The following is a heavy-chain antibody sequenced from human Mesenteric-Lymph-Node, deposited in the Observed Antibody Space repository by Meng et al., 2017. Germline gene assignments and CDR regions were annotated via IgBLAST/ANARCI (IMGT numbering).Heavy chain of an antibody. CDR2: ISYDGTNK. CDR3: ARVGRYGYTSAWYDY. CDR1: GFTFSSYP. D-gene: IGHD6-19*01. Sequence: GGSLRLSCAASGFTFSSYPIHWVRQAPAKGLEWVAVISYDGTNKYYADSVKGRFTISSDNSKNTLYLQMDSLRAEDTAVYYCARVGRYGYTSAWYDYWGQGTLVTVSS. V-gene: IGHV3-30*04. J-gene: IGHJ4*02.